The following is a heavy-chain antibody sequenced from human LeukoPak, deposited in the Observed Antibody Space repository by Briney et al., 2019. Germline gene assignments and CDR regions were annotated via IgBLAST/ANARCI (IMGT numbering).Heavy chain of an antibody. D-gene: IGHD4-17*01. CDR2: IFHSGSS. V-gene: IGHV4-59*04. CDR3: ARARTNLGDYDY. Sequence: SETLSLTCTVSSASISTYYWSWIRQPPGKGLEWIGNIFHSGSSYYNPSLESRVTMSTATSKNQFSLRLISVTAADTAVYYCARARTNLGDYDYWGQGTLVTVSS. CDR1: SASISTYY. J-gene: IGHJ4*02.